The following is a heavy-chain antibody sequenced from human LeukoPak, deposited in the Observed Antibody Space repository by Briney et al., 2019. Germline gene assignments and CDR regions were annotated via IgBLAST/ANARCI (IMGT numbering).Heavy chain of an antibody. CDR2: IIPIFGTA. J-gene: IGHJ5*02. V-gene: IGHV1-69*13. D-gene: IGHD3-22*01. CDR1: GYTFTDYY. CDR3: AGSGYFGGNWFDP. Sequence: ASVKVSCKASGYTFTDYYMHWVRQAPGQGLEWMGGIIPIFGTANYAQKFQGRVTITADESTSTAYMELSSLRSEDTAVYYCAGSGYFGGNWFDPWGQGTLVTVSS.